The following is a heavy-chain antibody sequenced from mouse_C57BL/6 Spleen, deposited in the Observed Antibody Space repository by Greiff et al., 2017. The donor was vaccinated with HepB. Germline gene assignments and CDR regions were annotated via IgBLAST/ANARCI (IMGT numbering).Heavy chain of an antibody. CDR3: ARPDYRTSWYFDV. CDR1: GYTFTDYN. CDR2: INPNNGGT. D-gene: IGHD2-4*01. V-gene: IGHV1-18*01. Sequence: EVQLQQSGPELVKPGASVKIPCKASGYTFTDYNMDWVKQSHGKSLEWIGDINPNNGGTIYNQKFKGKATLTVDKSSSTAYIELRSLTSEDTAVYYCARPDYRTSWYFDVWGTGTTVTVSS. J-gene: IGHJ1*03.